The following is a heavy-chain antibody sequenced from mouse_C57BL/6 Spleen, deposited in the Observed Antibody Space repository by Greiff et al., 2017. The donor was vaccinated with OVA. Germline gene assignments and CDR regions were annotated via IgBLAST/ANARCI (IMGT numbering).Heavy chain of an antibody. CDR1: GYTFTSYG. D-gene: IGHD1-1*01. CDR2: IYPRSGNT. V-gene: IGHV1-81*01. CDR3: ALDYYGSSRFAY. Sequence: QVQLQQSGAELARPGASVKLSCKASGYTFTSYGISWVKQRTGQGLEWIGEIYPRSGNTYYNEKFKGKATLTADKSSSTAYMELRSLTSEDSAVYFCALDYYGSSRFAYWGQGTLVTVSA. J-gene: IGHJ3*01.